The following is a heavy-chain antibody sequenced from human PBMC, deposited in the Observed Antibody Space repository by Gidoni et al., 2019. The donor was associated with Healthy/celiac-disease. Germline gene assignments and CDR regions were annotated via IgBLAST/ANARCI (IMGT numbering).Heavy chain of an antibody. D-gene: IGHD6-19*01. CDR2: IYYSGST. V-gene: IGHV4-39*01. J-gene: IGHJ4*02. Sequence: QLQLQESGPGLVKPSETLSLTCTVSGGSISSSSYYWGWIRQPPGKGLEWIGSIYYSGSTYYNPSLKSRVTISVDTSKNQFSLKLSSVTAADTAVYYCASSRRVSGWYGIDYWGQGTLVTVSS. CDR1: GGSISSSSYY. CDR3: ASSRRVSGWYGIDY.